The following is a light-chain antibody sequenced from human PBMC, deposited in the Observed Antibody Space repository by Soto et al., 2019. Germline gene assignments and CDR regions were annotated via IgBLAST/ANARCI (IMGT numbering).Light chain of an antibody. CDR2: AAS. V-gene: IGKV1-12*01. Sequence: DIQMTQSPPSVSASVGDRVTLTCRASQDVTRWLAWYQQKQGKAPKLLIFAASNLEIGVPSRFSGSRSGTDFTLTISSLQPEDSATYYCQQASSFPLTFGGGTKVDIK. CDR3: QQASSFPLT. J-gene: IGKJ4*01. CDR1: QDVTRW.